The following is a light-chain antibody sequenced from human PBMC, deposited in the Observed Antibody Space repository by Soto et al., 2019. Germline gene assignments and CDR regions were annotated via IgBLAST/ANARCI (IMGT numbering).Light chain of an antibody. V-gene: IGKV3-20*01. J-gene: IGKJ1*01. Sequence: EIVMTQSPATLSVSPGERATLSCRASQSVSSKLAWFQQKPGQAPSLLIYGASTRATGIPDRFSGSGSGTDFTLTISRLDPEDSAVYYCQQYATSPWTFGQGTKVDIK. CDR1: QSVSSK. CDR2: GAS. CDR3: QQYATSPWT.